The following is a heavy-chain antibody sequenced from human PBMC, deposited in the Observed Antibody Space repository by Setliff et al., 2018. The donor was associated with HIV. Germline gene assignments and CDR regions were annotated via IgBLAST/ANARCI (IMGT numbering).Heavy chain of an antibody. Sequence: SETLSLTCTVSGDSISSYDYYWSWIRQSPGKGLEWIGYIYSSGSTYYNPSFKSRFTISLGASKNQFSLKLTSVTAADTAIYYCAKPCYDYVWRPDRDAFDLWGQGTMVTVSS. CDR2: IYSSGST. CDR3: AKPCYDYVWRPDRDAFDL. CDR1: GDSISSYDYY. D-gene: IGHD3-16*01. V-gene: IGHV4-61*08. J-gene: IGHJ3*01.